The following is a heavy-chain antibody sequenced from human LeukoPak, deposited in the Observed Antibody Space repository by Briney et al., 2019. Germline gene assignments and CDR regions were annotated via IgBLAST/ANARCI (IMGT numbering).Heavy chain of an antibody. J-gene: IGHJ4*02. CDR2: IIPIFGTA. V-gene: IGHV1-69*13. D-gene: IGHD6-19*01. CDR1: GDTFSSYA. CDR3: ARGRMAGTYVFDY. Sequence: VASVKVSCTASGDTFSSYAISWVRQAPGQGLEWMGGIIPIFGTANYAQKFQGRVTITADESTSTAYMELTSLRSEDTAVYYCARGRMAGTYVFDYWGQGTLVTVSS.